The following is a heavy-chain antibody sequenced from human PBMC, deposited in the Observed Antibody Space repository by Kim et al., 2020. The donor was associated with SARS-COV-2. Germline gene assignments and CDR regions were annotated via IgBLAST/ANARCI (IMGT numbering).Heavy chain of an antibody. V-gene: IGHV3-30*18. J-gene: IGHJ6*02. CDR2: ISYDGSNK. D-gene: IGHD6-13*01. CDR1: GFTFSSYG. CDR3: AKANHSSSWYYYYYYYGMDV. Sequence: GGSLRLSCAASGFTFSSYGMHWVRQAPGKGLEWVAVISYDGSNKYYADSVKGRFTISRDDSKNTLYLQMNSLRAEDTAVYYCAKANHSSSWYYYYYYYGMDVWGQGTTVTVSS.